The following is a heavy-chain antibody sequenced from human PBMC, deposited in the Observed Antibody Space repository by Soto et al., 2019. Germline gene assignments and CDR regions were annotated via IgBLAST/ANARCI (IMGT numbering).Heavy chain of an antibody. CDR2: INHSGNT. J-gene: IGHJ5*02. CDR3: ARVRGEFHX. D-gene: IGHD2-21*01. Sequence: PSETLSVTCAVYGASLSDNYCNWLRQPPGKGLEGIVEINHSGNTNYKPSLRSRVTISIETSKNQLSLNVRSVSAADTAVYYCARVRGEFHXWGQATPVTVSX. V-gene: IGHV4-34*01. CDR1: GASLSDNY.